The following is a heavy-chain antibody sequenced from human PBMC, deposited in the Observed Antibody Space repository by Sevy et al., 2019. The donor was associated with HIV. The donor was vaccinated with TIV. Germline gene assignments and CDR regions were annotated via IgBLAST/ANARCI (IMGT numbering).Heavy chain of an antibody. V-gene: IGHV3-30*02. CDR1: GFTFSYAW. CDR2: IRYDGSIK. D-gene: IGHD3-22*01. Sequence: GGSLRLSCAASGFTFSYAWMSWVRQAPGKGLEWVAFIRYDGSIKYYADSVKGRFTISRDNSKNTLYLQMNSLRAEDTAVYYCAKDHDYYDSSGYYPLDYWGQGTLVTVSS. J-gene: IGHJ4*02. CDR3: AKDHDYYDSSGYYPLDY.